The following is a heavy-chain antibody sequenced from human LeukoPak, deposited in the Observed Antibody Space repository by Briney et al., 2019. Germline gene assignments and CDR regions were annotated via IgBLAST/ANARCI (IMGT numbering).Heavy chain of an antibody. CDR1: GFSFSTYG. J-gene: IGHJ4*02. D-gene: IGHD6-13*01. CDR2: ISDSGTST. CDR3: AGPSAAGPGY. V-gene: IGHV3-23*01. Sequence: GRSLRLSCAAPGFSFSTYGMHWVRLAPGKGLEWVSGISDSGTSTYYADSVKGRFTISRDNSKNTLYLQMNSLRAEDTAVYYCAGPSAAGPGYWGQGTLVTVSS.